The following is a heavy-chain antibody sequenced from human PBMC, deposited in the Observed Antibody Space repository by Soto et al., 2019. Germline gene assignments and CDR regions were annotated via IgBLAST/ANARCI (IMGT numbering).Heavy chain of an antibody. V-gene: IGHV1-3*01. CDR1: GYTFTTYA. CDR2: INAGNGNT. Sequence: ASVKVSCKASGYTFTTYAMHWVRQAPGQRLEWMGWINAGNGNTKYSQKFQGRVTITRDTSASTAYMELSSLRSEDTAVYYCARGYCSGGTCYASDYWGQGTLVTVSS. D-gene: IGHD2-15*01. J-gene: IGHJ4*02. CDR3: ARGYCSGGTCYASDY.